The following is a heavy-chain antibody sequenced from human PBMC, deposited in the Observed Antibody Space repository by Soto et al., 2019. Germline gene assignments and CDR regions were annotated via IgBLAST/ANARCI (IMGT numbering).Heavy chain of an antibody. Sequence: QVHLVESGGGVVQPGRSLRLSCVASGFNFDTFAMNWVRQAPGKGLEWVAVISYDGSNEFYVDSVKGRFTISRDNDKNTLYLQMNSLRPEDTGVYYCAKDISGKLRFVECIRPNP. CDR1: GFNFDTFA. D-gene: IGHD3-3*01. CDR3: AKDISGKLRFVECIRPNP. J-gene: IGHJ5*02. CDR2: ISYDGSNE. V-gene: IGHV3-30*18.